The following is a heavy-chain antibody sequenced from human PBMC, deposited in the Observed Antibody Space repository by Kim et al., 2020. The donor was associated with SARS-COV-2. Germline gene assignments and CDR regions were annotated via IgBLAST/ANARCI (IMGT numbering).Heavy chain of an antibody. CDR3: AKGPRAGFDY. J-gene: IGHJ4*02. Sequence: STYDADSVKGRVTITRDNDKKTLYLQMNRLRAEDTAVYDCAKGPRAGFDYWGQGTLVTVSS. V-gene: IGHV3-23*01. CDR2: ST. D-gene: IGHD6-13*01.